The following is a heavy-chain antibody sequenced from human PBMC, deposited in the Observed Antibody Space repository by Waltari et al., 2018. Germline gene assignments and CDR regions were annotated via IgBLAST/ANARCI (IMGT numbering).Heavy chain of an antibody. CDR2: IYVGGGT. CDR1: GFTVSSNY. CDR3: ARGADSSGYDPRIDY. D-gene: IGHD5-12*01. J-gene: IGHJ4*02. Sequence: EVQLVESGGGLIQPGGSLRLSCAASGFTVSSNYMSWVRQAPGKGLEWLSVIYVGGGTYYADSVKGRFTISRDNSNNTLYLQMNSLRAEDTAVYYCARGADSSGYDPRIDYWGQGTLVTVSS. V-gene: IGHV3-53*01.